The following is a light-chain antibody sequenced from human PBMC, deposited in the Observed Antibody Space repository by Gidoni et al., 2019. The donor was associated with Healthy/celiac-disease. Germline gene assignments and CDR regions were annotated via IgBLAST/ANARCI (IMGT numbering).Light chain of an antibody. CDR1: SSNIGAGYD. V-gene: IGLV1-40*01. Sequence: QSVLTQPPSVSGVPGQRVTISCTGSSSNIGAGYDVHWYQQLPGTAPKLLIYGNSNRPSGVPDRFSGSKSGTSASLAITGLQAEDEADYYCQSYDSSLSVWVFGGGTKLTVL. CDR2: GNS. CDR3: QSYDSSLSVWV. J-gene: IGLJ3*02.